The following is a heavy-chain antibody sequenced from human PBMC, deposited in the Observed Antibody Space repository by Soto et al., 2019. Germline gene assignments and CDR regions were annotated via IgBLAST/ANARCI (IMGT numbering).Heavy chain of an antibody. D-gene: IGHD3-10*01. V-gene: IGHV3-15*01. Sequence: GGSLRLSCAASGFTFSNAWMSWVRQAPGKGLEWVGRIKSKTDGGTTDYAAPVKGRFTISRDDSKNTLYLQMNSLKTEDTAVYYCTTARYCSGSDLVYWCQGTLVTVSS. J-gene: IGHJ4*02. CDR1: GFTFSNAW. CDR3: TTARYCSGSDLVY. CDR2: IKSKTDGGTT.